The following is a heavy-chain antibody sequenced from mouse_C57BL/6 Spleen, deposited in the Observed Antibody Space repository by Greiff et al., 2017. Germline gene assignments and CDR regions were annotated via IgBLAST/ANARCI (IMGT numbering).Heavy chain of an antibody. CDR2: ISGGGGNN. V-gene: IGHV5-9*01. Sequence: EVKLVESGGGLVKPGGSLKLSCAASGFTFSSYTMSWVRQTPEKRLEWVATISGGGGNNYYPDSVKGRFTISSDNAKNTLYLQMRSLRSEDTAFYYCASHDSSSYVSCYFDYWGQGTTLTVSS. CDR1: GFTFSSYT. D-gene: IGHD1-1*01. J-gene: IGHJ2*01. CDR3: ASHDSSSYVSCYFDY.